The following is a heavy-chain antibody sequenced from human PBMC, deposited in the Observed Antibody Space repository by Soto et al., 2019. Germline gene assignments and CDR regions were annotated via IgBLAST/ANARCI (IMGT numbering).Heavy chain of an antibody. D-gene: IGHD2-15*01. CDR1: GYSFTSYW. Sequence: GESLKISCKGSGYSFTSYWIGWVRQMPGKGREWMGRIDPSDSYTNYSPSFQGHVTISADKSISTAYLQWSSLKASDTAMYYCARPGAPWWAIDYWGQGTMVTVS. CDR3: ARPGAPWWAIDY. J-gene: IGHJ4*02. V-gene: IGHV5-10-1*01. CDR2: IDPSDSYT.